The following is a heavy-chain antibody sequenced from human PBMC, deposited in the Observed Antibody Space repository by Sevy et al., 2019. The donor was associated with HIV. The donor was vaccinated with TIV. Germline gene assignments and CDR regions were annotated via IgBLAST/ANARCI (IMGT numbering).Heavy chain of an antibody. CDR2: INHIENT. Sequence: SETLSLTCAVYGGSFSDYFWSWIRQTPGKGLEWIGEINHIENTNYNASFKSRATISVDTSKRQFSLRLSSVTAADTAVYYCARGRDDSSGYPLGWYFDLWGRGTLVTVSS. CDR1: GGSFSDYF. J-gene: IGHJ2*01. V-gene: IGHV4-34*01. CDR3: ARGRDDSSGYPLGWYFDL. D-gene: IGHD3-22*01.